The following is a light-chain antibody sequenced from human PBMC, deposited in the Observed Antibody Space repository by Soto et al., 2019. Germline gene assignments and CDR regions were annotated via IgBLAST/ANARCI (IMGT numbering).Light chain of an antibody. J-gene: IGKJ1*01. CDR3: QQYNRYPRT. Sequence: DIQMTQFPSSLSASVGDRVNITCRASQGISTWLAWYQQKPERAPKSLIYAASRLQSGVPPRFSCSRSETDFTLTISSLQPEDFATYYCQQYNRYPRTFGQRTKVEIK. CDR1: QGISTW. V-gene: IGKV1D-16*01. CDR2: AAS.